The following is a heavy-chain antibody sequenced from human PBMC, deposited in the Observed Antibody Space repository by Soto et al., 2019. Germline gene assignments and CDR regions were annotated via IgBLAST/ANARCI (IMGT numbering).Heavy chain of an antibody. V-gene: IGHV1-18*04. CDR3: ATGYCSSTSCYRDYYYGMDV. Sequence: QVQLVQSGAEVKKPGASVKVSCKASGYTFTSYGISWVRQAPGQGLEWMGWISAYNGNTNYGQKLQGRVTMTTDTSTSTAYMELRSLRSDDTAVYYCATGYCSSTSCYRDYYYGMDVWGQGTTVTVSS. CDR1: GYTFTSYG. CDR2: ISAYNGNT. D-gene: IGHD2-2*01. J-gene: IGHJ6*02.